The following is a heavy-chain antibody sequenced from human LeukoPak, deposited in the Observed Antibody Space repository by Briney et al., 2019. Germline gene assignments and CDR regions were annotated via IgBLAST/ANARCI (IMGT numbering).Heavy chain of an antibody. CDR3: ARDIVWSNDAFDI. CDR2: ISSDSTTI. J-gene: IGHJ3*02. D-gene: IGHD3-10*01. CDR1: GFTFRNYN. V-gene: IGHV3-48*01. Sequence: RPGGSLRLSCAASGFTFRNYNMNWVRQAPGKGLEWISYISSDSTTIYYADSVKSRFTISRDNAKNSLYLQMNSLRAEDTAVYYCARDIVWSNDAFDIWGQGTMVTVSS.